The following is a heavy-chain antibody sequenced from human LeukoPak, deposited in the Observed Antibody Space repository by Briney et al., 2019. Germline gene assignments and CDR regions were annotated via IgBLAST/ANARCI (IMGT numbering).Heavy chain of an antibody. D-gene: IGHD4-23*01. CDR1: GFTFSSYW. V-gene: IGHV3-7*01. J-gene: IGHJ4*02. CDR3: ARDATLRWYDY. CDR2: IKQDGSEK. Sequence: PGGSLRLSCAASGFTFSSYWMSWVRQAPGKGLEWVANIKQDGSEKYYVDSVKGRFTISRDNAKYSLYLQMNSLRAEDTAVYYCARDATLRWYDYWGQGTLVTVSS.